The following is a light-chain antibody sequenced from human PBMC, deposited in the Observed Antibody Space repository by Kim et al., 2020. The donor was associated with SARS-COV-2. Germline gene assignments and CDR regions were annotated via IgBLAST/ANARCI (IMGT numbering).Light chain of an antibody. J-gene: IGLJ1*01. Sequence: QSALTQPASVSGSPGQSITISCTGTSSDVGDYNYVSWYQQHPGKAPKLMIYDVSKRPSGVSNRFSGSKSGNTASLTISGLQAEDEADYYCSSYSSSSTLGYVFGTGTKVTVL. V-gene: IGLV2-14*01. CDR3: SSYSSSSTLGYV. CDR1: SSDVGDYNY. CDR2: DVS.